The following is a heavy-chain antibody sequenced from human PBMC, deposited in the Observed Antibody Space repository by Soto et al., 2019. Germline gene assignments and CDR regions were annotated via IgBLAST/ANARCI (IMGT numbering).Heavy chain of an antibody. V-gene: IGHV1-18*01. D-gene: IGHD3-16*02. Sequence: ASVKVSCKASGYTFTSYGISWVRQAPGQGLEWMGWISAYNGNTNYAQKLQGRVTMTTDTSTSTAYMELRSLRSDDTAVYYCARDFDDYVWGSYRFFDYWGQGTLVTVSS. CDR1: GYTFTSYG. J-gene: IGHJ4*02. CDR2: ISAYNGNT. CDR3: ARDFDDYVWGSYRFFDY.